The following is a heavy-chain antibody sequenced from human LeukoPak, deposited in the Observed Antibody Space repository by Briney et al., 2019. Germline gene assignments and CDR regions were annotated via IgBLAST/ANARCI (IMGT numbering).Heavy chain of an antibody. CDR2: IKQDGSEI. Sequence: GGSLRLSCAASGFTFSSYWMNWVRQAPGKGLEWVANIKQDGSEIYYVDSVKGRFTISRDNAKNSLYLQMNSLRAEDTAVYYCARDPSSLRDSFDYWGQGILVTVSS. CDR1: GFTFSSYW. J-gene: IGHJ4*02. CDR3: ARDPSSLRDSFDY. V-gene: IGHV3-7*01.